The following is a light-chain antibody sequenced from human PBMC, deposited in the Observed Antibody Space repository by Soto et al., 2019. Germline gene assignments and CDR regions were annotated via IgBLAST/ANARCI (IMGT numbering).Light chain of an antibody. CDR3: QQYGSSPGFT. CDR1: QSVSSSY. Sequence: EIVLTQSPGTLSLSPGERATLSCRASQSVSSSYLAWYQQKPGQAPRLLIYGASSRATGIPDRFSGSGSGTDFTLTISSLEPEDLAVYYCQQYGSSPGFTFGPETKVDIK. V-gene: IGKV3-20*01. J-gene: IGKJ3*01. CDR2: GAS.